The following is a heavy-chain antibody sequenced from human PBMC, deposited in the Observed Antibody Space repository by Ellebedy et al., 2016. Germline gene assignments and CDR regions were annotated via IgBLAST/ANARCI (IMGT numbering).Heavy chain of an antibody. D-gene: IGHD3-3*01. CDR2: IVFSGTAA. V-gene: IGHV3-21*01. CDR3: ARDGSEWSRDY. J-gene: IGHJ4*02. CDR1: GFTFNIAG. Sequence: GESLKISXAASGFTFNIAGMTWVRQAPGKGLEWVGTIVFSGTAAYYSDSVKGRFNISRDNAKNSLFLQMNSLRVEDTAVYYCARDGSEWSRDYWGQGTLVTVSS.